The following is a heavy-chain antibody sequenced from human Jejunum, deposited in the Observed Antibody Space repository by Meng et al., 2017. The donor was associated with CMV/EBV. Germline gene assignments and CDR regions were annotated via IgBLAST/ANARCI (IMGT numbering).Heavy chain of an antibody. CDR3: AKSGIPQYSYGWHYFDV. J-gene: IGHJ4*02. V-gene: IGHV3-30*18. D-gene: IGHD5-18*01. CDR2: ISYDGSIK. CDR1: RTYG. Sequence: RTYGMHWVRQAPGKGLEWVTIISYDGSIKFYSESVKGRFTISRVNSENTLYLQMNSLIPEDTAVYYCAKSGIPQYSYGWHYFDVWGQGTLVTVSS.